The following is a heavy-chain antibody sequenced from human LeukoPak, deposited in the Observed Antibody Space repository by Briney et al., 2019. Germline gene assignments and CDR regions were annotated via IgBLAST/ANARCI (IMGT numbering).Heavy chain of an antibody. D-gene: IGHD3-22*01. CDR3: ARHPYDSSGYYYDY. CDR2: IIPILGIA. J-gene: IGHJ4*02. Sequence: SVKVSCKASGGTFSSYAISWVRQAPGQGLEWMGRIIPILGIANYAQKFQGRVTITADKSTSTAYMELSSLRSEDTAVYYCARHPYDSSGYYYDYWGQGTLVTVSS. V-gene: IGHV1-69*04. CDR1: GGTFSSYA.